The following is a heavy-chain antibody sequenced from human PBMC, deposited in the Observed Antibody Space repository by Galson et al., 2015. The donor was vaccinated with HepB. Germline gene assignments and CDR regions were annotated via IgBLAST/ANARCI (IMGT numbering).Heavy chain of an antibody. CDR3: AKTRDTMIVVFITEGYYFDY. Sequence: SLRLSCAASGFAFSSYAMSWVRQAPGKGLEWVSTFSGSDGSTYYAASVTGRFTISSDNSKNPLYLQMHSLRAEDTAVYYCAKTRDTMIVVFITEGYYFDYWGQGTRVTVSS. V-gene: IGHV3-23*01. CDR2: FSGSDGST. J-gene: IGHJ4*02. D-gene: IGHD3-22*01. CDR1: GFAFSSYA.